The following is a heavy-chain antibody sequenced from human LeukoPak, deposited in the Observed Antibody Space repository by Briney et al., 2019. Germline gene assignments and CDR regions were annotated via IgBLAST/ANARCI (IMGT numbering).Heavy chain of an antibody. J-gene: IGHJ4*02. Sequence: SETLSLTCTVSGGSISSSSYYWGWIRQPPGKGLEWIGSIYYSGSTNYNPSLKSRVTISVDTSKNQFSLKLSSVTAADTAVYYCARGRYCSGGSCSGAFDYWGQGTLVTVSS. CDR3: ARGRYCSGGSCSGAFDY. V-gene: IGHV4-39*07. CDR1: GGSISSSSYY. D-gene: IGHD2-15*01. CDR2: IYYSGST.